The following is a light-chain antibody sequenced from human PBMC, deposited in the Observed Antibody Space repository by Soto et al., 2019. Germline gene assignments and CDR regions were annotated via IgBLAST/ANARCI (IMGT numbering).Light chain of an antibody. CDR1: QSVNSN. CDR3: QQYNNLPLT. J-gene: IGKJ1*01. Sequence: ERVMTQSPATLSVSPGERATLSCRASQSVNSNLAWYQQKPGQAPRLLIYGASTRATGIPARFSGSGSGTEFTLTISSLQSEDFAVYYCQQYNNLPLTFGQGTKVEIK. V-gene: IGKV3-15*01. CDR2: GAS.